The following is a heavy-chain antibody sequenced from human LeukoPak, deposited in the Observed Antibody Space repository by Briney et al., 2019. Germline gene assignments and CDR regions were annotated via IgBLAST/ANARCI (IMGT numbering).Heavy chain of an antibody. CDR1: GGSISSYY. CDR3: ARRATMLAGGYFDY. D-gene: IGHD5-12*01. Sequence: PSETLSLTCTVSGGSISSYYWSWIRQPPGRGLEWLGYIYASGSTTYNPSLKSRVAISIDTSKNQFSLRLSSVTAADTAVYYCARRATMLAGGYFDYWGQGTLVSVSS. CDR2: IYASGST. V-gene: IGHV4-4*09. J-gene: IGHJ4*02.